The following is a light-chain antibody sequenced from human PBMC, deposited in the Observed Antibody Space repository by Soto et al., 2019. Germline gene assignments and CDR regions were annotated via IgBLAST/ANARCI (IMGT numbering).Light chain of an antibody. V-gene: IGLV2-23*01. CDR1: SPNVGVYKL. CDR2: EGS. J-gene: IGLJ2*01. Sequence: QSALTQPASVSGSPGQSITISCTGTSPNVGVYKLVSWYQQHPSKAPKLIIYEGSKRPSGVSNRFSGSKSGNAASLTISGLQAEDEADYHCCSYAGESTVTFGGGTKLTVL. CDR3: CSYAGESTVT.